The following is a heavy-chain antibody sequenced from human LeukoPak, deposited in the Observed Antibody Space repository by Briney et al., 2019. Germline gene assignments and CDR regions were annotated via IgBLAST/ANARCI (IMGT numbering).Heavy chain of an antibody. CDR3: ARARFSYGHYYFDY. J-gene: IGHJ4*02. Sequence: GGSLRLSCAASAFTFSTYWMSWVRQAPGKGLEWVVNIKQDGSEKYYVDSVKGRFTISRDNAKDSLYLQMNSLRAEDTAVYYCARARFSYGHYYFDYWGQGTLVTVSS. CDR2: IKQDGSEK. CDR1: AFTFSTYW. D-gene: IGHD5-18*01. V-gene: IGHV3-7*04.